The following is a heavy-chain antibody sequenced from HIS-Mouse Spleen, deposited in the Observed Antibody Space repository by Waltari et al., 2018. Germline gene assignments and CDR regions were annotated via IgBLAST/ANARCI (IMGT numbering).Heavy chain of an antibody. J-gene: IGHJ5*02. V-gene: IGHV4-39*07. D-gene: IGHD4-17*01. Sequence: QLQLQESGPGLVKPSETLSLTCTVPGGSISSSSYYWGWIRQPPGKGLAWIGSINYSGSTYYNPSLRSRVTIAVDTSKNQSSLKLSAVTAADTAVYYCARDYGDNWFDPWGQGTLVTVSS. CDR1: GGSISSSSYY. CDR3: ARDYGDNWFDP. CDR2: INYSGST.